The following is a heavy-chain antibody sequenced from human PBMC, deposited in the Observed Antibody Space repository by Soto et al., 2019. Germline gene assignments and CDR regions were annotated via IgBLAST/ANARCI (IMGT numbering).Heavy chain of an antibody. V-gene: IGHV3-23*01. CDR2: ISGSGGST. Sequence: EVQLLESGGGVVQPGGSLRLSCAASGFTFSSYAMSWVRQAPGKGLEWVSAISGSGGSTYYADSVKGRFTISRDNSKNTLYLQMNSLRGEDTAVYYCAKDYYYDSSGGYFDLWGRGTLVTVSS. J-gene: IGHJ2*01. CDR3: AKDYYYDSSGGYFDL. D-gene: IGHD3-22*01. CDR1: GFTFSSYA.